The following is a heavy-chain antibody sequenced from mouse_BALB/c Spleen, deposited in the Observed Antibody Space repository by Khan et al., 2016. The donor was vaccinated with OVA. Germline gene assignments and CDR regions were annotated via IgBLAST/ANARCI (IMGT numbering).Heavy chain of an antibody. CDR2: IDPDNENT. CDR1: GFNINDYY. Sequence: VELLESGAELVRPGGLVKLSCKGSGFNINDYYIHWVQQRPEQGLEWIGWIDPDNENTIYAPKFQGKVTISADKSSNTVYLQLSSLTSEDTAVYYCTRSGYFAWFAYWGQGTLVTVSA. CDR3: TRSGYFAWFAY. D-gene: IGHD2-3*01. J-gene: IGHJ3*01. V-gene: IGHV14-1*02.